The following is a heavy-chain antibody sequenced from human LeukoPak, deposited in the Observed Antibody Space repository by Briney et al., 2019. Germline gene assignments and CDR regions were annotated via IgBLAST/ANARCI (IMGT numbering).Heavy chain of an antibody. V-gene: IGHV4-34*01. J-gene: IGHJ4*02. D-gene: IGHD5-18*01. CDR3: ARWGLQLWSHFDY. CDR2: INHSGST. CDR1: GGSFSGYY. Sequence: SETLSLTCAVYGGSFSGYYWNWIRQPPGKGLEWIGEINHSGSTNYNPSLKSRVTISVDTSKNQFSLKLSSVTAADTAVYYCARWGLQLWSHFDYWGQGPLVTVSS.